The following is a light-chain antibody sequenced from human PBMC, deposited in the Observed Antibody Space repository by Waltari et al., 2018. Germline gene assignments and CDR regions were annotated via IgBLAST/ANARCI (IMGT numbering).Light chain of an antibody. Sequence: EIVMTQSPVTLSVSPGERATLSCRASQSVGSNLAWYQQKPGQAPSLLIYGASTRAKGIPGRFSGSGSGTEFTLTLSSLQSEDFAVYYCQQYNKWPRTFGQGTKVEIK. CDR2: GAS. V-gene: IGKV3-15*01. CDR3: QQYNKWPRT. CDR1: QSVGSN. J-gene: IGKJ1*01.